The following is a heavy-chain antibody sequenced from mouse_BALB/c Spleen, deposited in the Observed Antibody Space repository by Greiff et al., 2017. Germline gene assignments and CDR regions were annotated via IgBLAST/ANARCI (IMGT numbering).Heavy chain of an antibody. CDR2: IYPGDGDT. J-gene: IGHJ4*01. CDR1: GYAFSSYW. V-gene: IGHV1-80*01. CDR3: ERDLPGDY. Sequence: QVQLKQSGAELVRPGSSVKISCKASGYAFSSYWLNWVKQRPGQGLEWIGQIYPGDGDTNYNGKFKGKTTLTADKSSSTAYMQLSSLTSEDSAVYFCERDLPGDYWGQGTSVTVAS.